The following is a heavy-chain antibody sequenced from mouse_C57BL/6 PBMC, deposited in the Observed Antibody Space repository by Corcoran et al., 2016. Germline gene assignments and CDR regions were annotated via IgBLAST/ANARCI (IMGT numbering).Heavy chain of an antibody. CDR1: GSTLTASG. Sequence: QIKLVQSGPDLRKPGETVKISCKASGSTLTASGMSWEKQASGKGLKWMGWIKTYSGVPTYADDCKGRFPFSLVTSASTAYLQINNLKNEDTDTYFCARAYYSSYEWYFDYWGQGTTLIVS. J-gene: IGHJ2*01. D-gene: IGHD2-5*01. V-gene: IGHV9-3*01. CDR3: ARAYYSSYEWYFDY. CDR2: IKTYSGVP.